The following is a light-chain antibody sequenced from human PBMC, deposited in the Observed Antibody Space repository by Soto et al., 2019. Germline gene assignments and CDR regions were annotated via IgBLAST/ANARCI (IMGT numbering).Light chain of an antibody. Sequence: PGESATLSCRASQSVSSNLAWYQQRPGQAPRLLIYGAFTRATGIPARFSGSGSGTEFTLTISRLEPEDFAVYYCQQYGSSGTFGQGTKVDIK. CDR1: QSVSSN. V-gene: IGKV3-20*01. CDR2: GAF. J-gene: IGKJ1*01. CDR3: QQYGSSGT.